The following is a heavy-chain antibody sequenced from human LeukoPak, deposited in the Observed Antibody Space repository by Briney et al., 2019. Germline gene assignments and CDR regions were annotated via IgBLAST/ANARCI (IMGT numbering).Heavy chain of an antibody. CDR2: INHSGST. J-gene: IGHJ6*02. Sequence: SETLSLTCAVYGGSFSGYYWSWIRQPPGKGLEWIGEINHSGSTNYNPSLKSRVTISVDTSKNQFSLKLSSVTAADTAVYYCARDQSGQYYYYGMDVWGQGTTVTVSS. CDR1: GGSFSGYY. CDR3: ARDQSGQYYYYGMDV. D-gene: IGHD6-25*01. V-gene: IGHV4-34*01.